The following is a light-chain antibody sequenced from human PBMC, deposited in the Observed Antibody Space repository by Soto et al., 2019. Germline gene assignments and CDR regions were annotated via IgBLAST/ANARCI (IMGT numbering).Light chain of an antibody. Sequence: QSVLTQPPSASGSPGQSVTISCTGTSSDVGACDYVSWYQQHPGKAPKLMIYEINKRPSGVPDRFSGSKSSNTASLTVSGLQAEDEADYYCSSFAGSNNFPYVFGTGTKVTVL. CDR2: EIN. CDR1: SSDVGACDY. CDR3: SSFAGSNNFPYV. V-gene: IGLV2-8*01. J-gene: IGLJ1*01.